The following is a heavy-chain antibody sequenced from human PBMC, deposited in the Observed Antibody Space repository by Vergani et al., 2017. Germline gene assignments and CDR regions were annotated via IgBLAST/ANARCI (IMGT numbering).Heavy chain of an antibody. V-gene: IGHV5-51*01. D-gene: IGHD1-1*01. CDR3: ARHTTYTDS. J-gene: IGHJ4*02. CDR1: EYSFGNYW. Sequence: EVQLVQSGAEVKKPGESLRISCKGSEYSFGNYWIGWVRQMPGKGLEWMGIIYPADSDTRYSPSFQGQVTISADKSISTAFLQWDCLKASDTALYYCARHTTYTDSWGQGTLVTVSS. CDR2: IYPADSDT.